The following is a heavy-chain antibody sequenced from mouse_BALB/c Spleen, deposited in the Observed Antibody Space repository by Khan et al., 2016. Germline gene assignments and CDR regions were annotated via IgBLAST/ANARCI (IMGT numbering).Heavy chain of an antibody. D-gene: IGHD2-10*02. Sequence: EVQLVESGPGLVKPSQSLSLTCTVTGYSITSDYAWNWIRQFPGNKLEWMGYISYSGSTSYNPSLKSRISITRDTSKNQFFLQLNSVTTEDTATYYCARFGYGNYDFDYWGQGTTLTVSS. CDR1: GYSITSDYA. CDR2: ISYSGST. V-gene: IGHV3-2*02. J-gene: IGHJ2*01. CDR3: ARFGYGNYDFDY.